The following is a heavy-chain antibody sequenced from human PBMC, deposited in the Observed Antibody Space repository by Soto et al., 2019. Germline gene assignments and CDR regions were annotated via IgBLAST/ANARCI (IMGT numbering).Heavy chain of an antibody. D-gene: IGHD6-13*01. J-gene: IGHJ4*03. CDR1: GGSISSGGYY. CDR3: ARRDISSGLDF. Sequence: SETMCLTCTVAGGSISSGGYYWNWLRQHPGKGLEGFGYIYYSRSTYYNPSLKSQVTISVDTSKNQFSLKLSAVTAADTAVYYCARRDISSGLDFWGQGTMVTVSS. CDR2: IYYSRST. V-gene: IGHV4-31*01.